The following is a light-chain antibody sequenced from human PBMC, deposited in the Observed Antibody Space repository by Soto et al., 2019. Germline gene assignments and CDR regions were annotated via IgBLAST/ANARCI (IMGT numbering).Light chain of an antibody. CDR3: QQSSSTPQT. V-gene: IGKV1-39*01. CDR2: VAS. J-gene: IGKJ4*01. CDR1: QSTSSY. Sequence: DIQMTQSPSSLSASVGDRVTITCRASQSTSSYLNWYQQQPGKAPKLLINVASTLQRGVPSRFSGSGSGTDFTLAITSLQPEDFATYYCQQSSSTPQTCGGGTRVEI.